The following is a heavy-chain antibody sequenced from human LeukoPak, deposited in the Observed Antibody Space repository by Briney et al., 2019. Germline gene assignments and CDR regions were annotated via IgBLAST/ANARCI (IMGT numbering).Heavy chain of an antibody. CDR2: IYYSGST. Sequence: PSETLSLTCTVSGGSISSYYWSWIRQPPGKGLEWIGYIYYSGSTNYNPSLKSRVTISVDTSKNQFSLKLSSVTAADTAVYYCARDKSLGSGAWFDPWGQGTLVTVSS. V-gene: IGHV4-59*01. D-gene: IGHD6-19*01. CDR3: ARDKSLGSGAWFDP. CDR1: GGSISSYY. J-gene: IGHJ5*02.